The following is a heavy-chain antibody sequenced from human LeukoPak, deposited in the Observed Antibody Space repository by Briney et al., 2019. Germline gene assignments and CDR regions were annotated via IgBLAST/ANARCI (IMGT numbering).Heavy chain of an antibody. CDR3: ARGGDSSGYEGRFDP. Sequence: SVKVSCKASGGTFSSYAISWVRQAPGQGLEWMGGIIPIFGTANYAQKFQGRVTITADKSTSTAYMELSSLRSEDTAVYYCARGGDSSGYEGRFDPWGQGTLVTVSS. V-gene: IGHV1-69*06. J-gene: IGHJ5*02. CDR1: GGTFSSYA. CDR2: IIPIFGTA. D-gene: IGHD3-22*01.